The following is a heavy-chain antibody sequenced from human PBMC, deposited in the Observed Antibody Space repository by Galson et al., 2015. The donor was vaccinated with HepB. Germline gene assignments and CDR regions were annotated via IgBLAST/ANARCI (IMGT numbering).Heavy chain of an antibody. CDR1: GGTFSSYT. Sequence: SVKVSCKASGGTFSSYTISWVRQAPGQGLEWMGRIIPILGIANYAQKFQGRVTITADKSTSTAYMELSSLRSEDTAVYYCAISGSYYDFQHWGQGTLVTVSS. D-gene: IGHD1-26*01. J-gene: IGHJ1*01. CDR2: IIPILGIA. V-gene: IGHV1-69*02. CDR3: AISGSYYDFQH.